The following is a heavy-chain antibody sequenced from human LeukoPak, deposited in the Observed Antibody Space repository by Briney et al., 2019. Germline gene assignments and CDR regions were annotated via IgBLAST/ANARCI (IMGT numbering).Heavy chain of an antibody. Sequence: GGSRRLSCTASGFPLGEYAMSWVRQAPGKGLEWVGFIRSKAYGATTEYAASVKGRFTISRDDSKSIAYLQMNSLKTEDTAVYYCTRETIVVVPAAIFYYGMDVWGQGTTVTVSS. J-gene: IGHJ6*02. CDR1: GFPLGEYA. CDR3: TRETIVVVPAAIFYYGMDV. V-gene: IGHV3-49*04. CDR2: IRSKAYGATT. D-gene: IGHD2-2*01.